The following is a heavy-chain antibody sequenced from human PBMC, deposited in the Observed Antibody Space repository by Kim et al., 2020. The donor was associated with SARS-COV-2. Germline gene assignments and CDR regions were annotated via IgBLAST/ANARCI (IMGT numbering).Heavy chain of an antibody. J-gene: IGHJ4*02. V-gene: IGHV3-7*01. D-gene: IGHD1-1*01. Sequence: YYVDSVNGRFAISRDSAKNSLFLQMDGLRAEDTAMYYCARLQGTVTTFDYWGQGTLVTVTS. CDR3: ARLQGTVTTFDY.